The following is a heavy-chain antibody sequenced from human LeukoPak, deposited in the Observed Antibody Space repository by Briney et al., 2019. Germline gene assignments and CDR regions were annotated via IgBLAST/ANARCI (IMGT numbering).Heavy chain of an antibody. CDR3: ARFCGVVTACFDY. V-gene: IGHV4-34*01. CDR1: GGSFSGYY. D-gene: IGHD2-21*02. J-gene: IGHJ4*02. Sequence: PSETLSLTCAVYGGSFSGYYWSWIRQPPGKGLEWIGEINHSGSTNYNPSLKSRVTISVDTSKNQFSLKLSSVTAADTAVYYCARFCGVVTACFDYWGQGTLVTVSS. CDR2: INHSGST.